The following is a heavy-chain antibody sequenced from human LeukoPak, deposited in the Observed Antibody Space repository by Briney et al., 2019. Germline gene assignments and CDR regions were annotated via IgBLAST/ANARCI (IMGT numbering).Heavy chain of an antibody. D-gene: IGHD3-10*01. CDR1: GVSISRCY. J-gene: IGHJ5*02. V-gene: IGHV4-4*07. Sequence: PSETLSLTCTVSGVSISRCYWSWIRLPAGKGLEWIGRIYSSGSTTYNPSLKSRVTMSIDTSKNQFSLKLSFVTAADTAVYYCARDSGTTGEVKFDPWGQGTLVTVSS. CDR2: IYSSGST. CDR3: ARDSGTTGEVKFDP.